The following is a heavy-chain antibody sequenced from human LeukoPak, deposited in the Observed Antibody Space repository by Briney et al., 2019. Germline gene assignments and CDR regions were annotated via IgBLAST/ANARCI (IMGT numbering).Heavy chain of an antibody. V-gene: IGHV3-23*01. Sequence: PGGSLRLPCAASGFTFSSYAMSWVRQAPGKGLEWVSAISGSGGSTYYADCVKGRFTISRDNSKNTLYLQMNSLRAEDTAVYYCAKEIVGAYYYYYGMDVWGQGTTVTVSS. CDR1: GFTFSSYA. J-gene: IGHJ6*02. CDR2: ISGSGGST. CDR3: AKEIVGAYYYYYGMDV. D-gene: IGHD1-26*01.